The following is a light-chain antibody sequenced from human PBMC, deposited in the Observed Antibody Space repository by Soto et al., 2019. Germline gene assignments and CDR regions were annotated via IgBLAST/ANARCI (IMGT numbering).Light chain of an antibody. V-gene: IGLV2-14*01. CDR1: SSDVGSYNY. Sequence: QSVLTQPASVSGSPGQSITISCTGTSSDVGSYNYVSWYQHHPGKAPRLMIYASSNRPSGVSHRFSVSRFGITASLTISVLQAKDEADYYCSSYTSGNTLYVFGTGTKVTVL. CDR2: ASS. J-gene: IGLJ1*01. CDR3: SSYTSGNTLYV.